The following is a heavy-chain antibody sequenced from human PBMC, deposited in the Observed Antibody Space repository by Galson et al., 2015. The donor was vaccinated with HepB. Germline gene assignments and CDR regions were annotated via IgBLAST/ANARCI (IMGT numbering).Heavy chain of an antibody. J-gene: IGHJ4*02. V-gene: IGHV3-23*01. D-gene: IGHD3-10*01. CDR2: IRGSGGST. Sequence: SLRLSCAASGFTFSSYAMSWVRQAPGKGLEWVSGIRGSGGSTYYADSVKGRFTISRDNSKNTLYLQMNSLRAEDTAVYYCAKEVITTIRGLIINGPLDYWGQGTLVTVSS. CDR1: GFTFSSYA. CDR3: AKEVITTIRGLIINGPLDY.